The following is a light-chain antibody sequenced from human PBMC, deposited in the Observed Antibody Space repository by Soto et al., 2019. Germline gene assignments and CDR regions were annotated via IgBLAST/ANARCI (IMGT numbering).Light chain of an antibody. CDR3: QQYGSSPLT. CDR1: QSVSSSY. Sequence: EIVLTQSPGTLSLSPGERATLSCRASQSVSSSYLAWNQQKPGQAPRLLIYGASSRATGIPDSFSGSGSGTDFTLTTSRLEPEDFAVYYCQQYGSSPLTLGGGTKVDIK. J-gene: IGKJ4*01. CDR2: GAS. V-gene: IGKV3-20*01.